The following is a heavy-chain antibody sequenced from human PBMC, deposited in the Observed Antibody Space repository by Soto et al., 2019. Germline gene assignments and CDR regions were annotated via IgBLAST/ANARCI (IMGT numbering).Heavy chain of an antibody. J-gene: IGHJ6*02. CDR2: IYTSGST. V-gene: IGHV4-4*07. D-gene: IGHD6-19*01. CDR3: ARSPGIAVAGTKNYYYYYGMDV. Sequence: SETLSLTRTVSGGSISSYYWSWIRQPAGKGLEWIGRIYTSGSTNYNPSLKSRVTMSVDTSKNQFSLKLSSVTAADTAVYYCARSPGIAVAGTKNYYYYYGMDVWGQGTTVTVSS. CDR1: GGSISSYY.